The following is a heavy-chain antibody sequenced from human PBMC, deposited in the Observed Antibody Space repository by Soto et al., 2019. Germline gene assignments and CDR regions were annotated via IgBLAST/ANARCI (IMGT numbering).Heavy chain of an antibody. D-gene: IGHD1-7*01. V-gene: IGHV1-2*02. CDR3: GRGRSGELVVFY. CDR2: ISPVTGGT. CDR1: GYTFTGYY. J-gene: IGHJ4*02. Sequence: QVQLVQSGAEVKKPGASVKVSCKASGYTFTGYYIHWVRQAPGQGPEWMGEISPVTGGTKYAQKFQGRVTMTRDTSITTVYMELNNLSPDDTAVYYCGRGRSGELVVFYWGQGTLVSVSS.